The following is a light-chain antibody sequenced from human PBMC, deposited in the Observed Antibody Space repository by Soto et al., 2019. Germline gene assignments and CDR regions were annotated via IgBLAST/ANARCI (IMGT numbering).Light chain of an antibody. CDR3: QQYKTYPYT. J-gene: IGKJ2*01. CDR1: QSISSW. Sequence: DIQMTQSPSTLSASVGDRVTITCRASQSISSWLAWYQQKPGKAPKLLIYKASSLESGVPSRFSGSGSGTEFTLTISSLQPDDFASYYCQQYKTYPYTFGQGTKLVIK. CDR2: KAS. V-gene: IGKV1-5*03.